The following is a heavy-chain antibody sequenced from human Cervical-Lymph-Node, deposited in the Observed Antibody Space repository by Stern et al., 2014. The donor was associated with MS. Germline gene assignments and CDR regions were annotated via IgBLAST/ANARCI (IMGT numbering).Heavy chain of an antibody. D-gene: IGHD4-11*01. CDR2: INYSGST. CDR1: GGSISSYY. Sequence: QMQLQESGPGLVKPSETLSLTCTVSGGSISSYYWSLIRQPPGKGLEWIGYINYSGSTNYNPSLKSRVTISVDTSKNQFSLKLSSVTAADTAVYYCARDSQGYSNYYYYSGMDVWGQGTTVTVSS. V-gene: IGHV4-59*01. J-gene: IGHJ6*02. CDR3: ARDSQGYSNYYYYSGMDV.